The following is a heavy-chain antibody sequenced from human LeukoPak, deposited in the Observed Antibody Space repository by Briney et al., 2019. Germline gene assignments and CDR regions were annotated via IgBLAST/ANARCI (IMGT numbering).Heavy chain of an antibody. D-gene: IGHD6-6*01. CDR2: IYSGGST. V-gene: IGHV3-53*01. CDR1: GFTVSSNY. J-gene: IGHJ3*02. Sequence: GGSLRLSCAASGFTVSSNYMSWVRQAPGKGLEWVSVIYSGGSTYYADSVKGRFTISRDNSKNTLYLQMNSLRAEDTAVYYCVRVHIAARYAFDIWGQGTMVTVSS. CDR3: VRVHIAARYAFDI.